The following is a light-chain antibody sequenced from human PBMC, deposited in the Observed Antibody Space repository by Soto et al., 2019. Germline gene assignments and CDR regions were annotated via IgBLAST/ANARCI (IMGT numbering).Light chain of an antibody. CDR3: QHYRTS. CDR2: GAS. J-gene: IGKJ4*01. CDR1: QSVSSSY. Sequence: EIVLTQSPGTLSLSPGERATLSCRASQSVSSSYLAWYQQKPGQAPRQLIYGASSRATGIPDRFSGSGSGTDFTLTXTRLEPEDFAVYYCQHYRTSFGGGTRVEIK. V-gene: IGKV3-20*01.